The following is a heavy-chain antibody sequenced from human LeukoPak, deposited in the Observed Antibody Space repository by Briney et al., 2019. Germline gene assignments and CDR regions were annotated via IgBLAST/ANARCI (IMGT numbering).Heavy chain of an antibody. V-gene: IGHV4-59*01. J-gene: IGHJ4*02. CDR1: GGSISSYY. CDR3: ARVGGYVIFDY. Sequence: SETLSLTCTVTGGSISSYYWSWIRQPPGKVLEWIGYIYYGGSTNYNPSLKSRVTISVDTSKNQFSLKLSSVTAADTAVYYCARVGGYVIFDYWGQGTLVTVSS. CDR2: IYYGGST. D-gene: IGHD5-12*01.